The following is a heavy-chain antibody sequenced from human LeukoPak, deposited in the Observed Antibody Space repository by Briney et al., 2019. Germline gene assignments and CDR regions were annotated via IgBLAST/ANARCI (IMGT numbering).Heavy chain of an antibody. Sequence: SETLSLTCTVSGGSISSYYWSWIRQPPGKGLEWIGYIYYSGSTYYNPSLKSRVTISVDTSKNQFSLKLSSVTAADTAVYYCTRGYGAFDIWGQGTMVTVSS. CDR1: GGSISSYY. CDR3: TRGYGAFDI. V-gene: IGHV4-59*12. D-gene: IGHD6-13*01. J-gene: IGHJ3*02. CDR2: IYYSGST.